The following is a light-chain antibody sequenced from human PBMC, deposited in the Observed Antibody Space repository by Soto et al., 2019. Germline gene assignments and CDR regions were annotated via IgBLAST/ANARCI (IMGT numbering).Light chain of an antibody. CDR2: DAS. V-gene: IGKV3-11*01. Sequence: EIVLTQSPATLSLSPGNRATKSCRASQSVSSYLAWYQQKPGQAPRLLIYDASNRATGIPARFSGSGSGADFTLTITSLEPEDFAVYYCQQRSNWPSTFGGGTKV. CDR1: QSVSSY. CDR3: QQRSNWPST. J-gene: IGKJ4*01.